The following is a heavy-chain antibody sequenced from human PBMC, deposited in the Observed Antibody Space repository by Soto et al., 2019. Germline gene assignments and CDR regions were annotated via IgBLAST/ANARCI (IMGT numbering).Heavy chain of an antibody. CDR2: INAGNGNT. J-gene: IGHJ4*02. Sequence: GASVKVSCKASGYTFTSYAMHWVRQAPGQRLEWMGWINAGNGNTKYSQKFQGRVTITRDTSASTAYMELSSLRSEDTAVYYCARDKDSSFSFDYWGQGTLVTVSS. V-gene: IGHV1-3*01. CDR1: GYTFTSYA. CDR3: ARDKDSSFSFDY. D-gene: IGHD6-19*01.